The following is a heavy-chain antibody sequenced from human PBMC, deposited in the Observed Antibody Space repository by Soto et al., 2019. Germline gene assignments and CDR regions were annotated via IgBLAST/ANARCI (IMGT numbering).Heavy chain of an antibody. J-gene: IGHJ4*02. CDR3: ARYQKGPFDY. CDR2: IYYTGTT. Sequence: SETLSLTCTVSGGSISSGDYYWSWIRPPPGKGLEWIGYIYYTGTTYYNPSLKRRLTISVDTSKNQFSLKLTSVTAADTAVYICARYQKGPFDYWGQGTLVTVSS. CDR1: GGSISSGDYY. V-gene: IGHV4-30-4*01. D-gene: IGHD2-2*01.